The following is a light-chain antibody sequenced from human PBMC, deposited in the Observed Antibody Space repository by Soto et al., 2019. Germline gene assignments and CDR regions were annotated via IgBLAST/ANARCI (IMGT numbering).Light chain of an antibody. CDR1: QTVSFGSNNKPY. CDR2: WAS. CDR3: QQYYIAPLA. V-gene: IGKV4-1*01. J-gene: IGKJ4*01. Sequence: DIVMTQSPDSLAVSLGERATINCKSSQTVSFGSNNKPYVAWYQQRPGQPPKLLIRWASTRESGVPARIIGSGSETYFTLTLSSLQAEDVAVYYCQQYYIAPLAFGGGTKLEIK.